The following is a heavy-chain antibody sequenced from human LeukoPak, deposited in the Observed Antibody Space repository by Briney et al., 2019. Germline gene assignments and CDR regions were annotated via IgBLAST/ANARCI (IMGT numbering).Heavy chain of an antibody. CDR2: IYSGGST. Sequence: GGSLRLSCAVSRFTVSSNYMSWVRQAPGKGLDWVSVIYSGGSTYYADSVKGRFTISRDNSKNTLYLQMNSLRAEDTAVYYCASDHRGCSGGSCYSRAFDIWGQGTMVTVSS. CDR3: ASDHRGCSGGSCYSRAFDI. D-gene: IGHD2-15*01. V-gene: IGHV3-53*01. J-gene: IGHJ3*02. CDR1: RFTVSSNY.